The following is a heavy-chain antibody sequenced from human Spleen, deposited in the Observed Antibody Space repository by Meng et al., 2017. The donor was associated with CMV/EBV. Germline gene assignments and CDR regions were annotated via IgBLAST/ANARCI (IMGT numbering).Heavy chain of an antibody. CDR1: GFTFSSYE. CDR2: IIGSGLTI. Sequence: GESLKISCAASGFTFSSYEMNWVRQAPGKGLEWVSYIIGSGLTIIYADSVKGRFTISRDSALYLQMNSLRAEDTALYYCVREKSSSYFDYWSQGTLVTVSS. CDR3: VREKSSSYFDY. V-gene: IGHV3-48*03. J-gene: IGHJ4*02. D-gene: IGHD6-6*01.